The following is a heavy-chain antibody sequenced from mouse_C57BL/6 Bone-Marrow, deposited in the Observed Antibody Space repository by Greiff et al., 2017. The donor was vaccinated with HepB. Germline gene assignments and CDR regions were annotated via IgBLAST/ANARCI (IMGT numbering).Heavy chain of an antibody. CDR2: IHPNSGST. Sequence: VQLQQPGAELVKPGASVKLSCKASGYTFTSYWMHWVKQRPGQGLEWIGMIHPNSGSTNYNEKFKSKATLTVDKSSSTAYMQLSSLTSEDSAVYYCARVGHYYGSSPDFDVWGTGTTVTVSS. V-gene: IGHV1-64*01. CDR1: GYTFTSYW. D-gene: IGHD1-1*01. J-gene: IGHJ1*03. CDR3: ARVGHYYGSSPDFDV.